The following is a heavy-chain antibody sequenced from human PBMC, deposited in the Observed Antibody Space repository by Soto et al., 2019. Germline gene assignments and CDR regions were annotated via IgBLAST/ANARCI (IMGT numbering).Heavy chain of an antibody. CDR2: INPNSGGT. D-gene: IGHD3-3*01. J-gene: IGHJ6*02. CDR1: GYTFTGYY. Sequence: QVQLVQSGAEVKKPGASVKVSCKASGYTFTGYYMHWVRQTPGQGLEWMGWINPNSGGTNYAQKFQGWVTMTRDTSISTAYMELSRLRSDETAVYYCARVGIGNFWSGYYYGMDVWGQGTTVTVSS. CDR3: ARVGIGNFWSGYYYGMDV. V-gene: IGHV1-2*04.